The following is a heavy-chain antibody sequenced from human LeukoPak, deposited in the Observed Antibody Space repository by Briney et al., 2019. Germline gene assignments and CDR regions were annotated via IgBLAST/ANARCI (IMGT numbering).Heavy chain of an antibody. CDR3: ARGGGSGYDWGTVY. Sequence: GGSLGLSCAASGFTFSSHWMSWVRQAPGKGLEWVANIKQDGSEKYYVDSVKGRFTISRDNAKNSLYLQMNSLTAEDTAVYYCARGGGSGYDWGTVYWGQGTLVTVSS. V-gene: IGHV3-7*04. D-gene: IGHD5-12*01. CDR1: GFTFSSHW. J-gene: IGHJ4*02. CDR2: IKQDGSEK.